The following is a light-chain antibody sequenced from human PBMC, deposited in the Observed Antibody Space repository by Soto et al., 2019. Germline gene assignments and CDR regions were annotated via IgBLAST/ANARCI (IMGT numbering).Light chain of an antibody. CDR1: QSVGSD. CDR3: YHLNSWPPWT. V-gene: IGKV3-15*01. J-gene: IGKJ1*01. CDR2: FAS. Sequence: ELVMTQSPATPSVSPGEKATHSCRASQSVGSDLARYQQKPGQAPRLPIYFASTSATGIPARFSGSGSGAEFSPTINSLLSEDFAMSYCYHLNSWPPWTFGQGTKVDIK.